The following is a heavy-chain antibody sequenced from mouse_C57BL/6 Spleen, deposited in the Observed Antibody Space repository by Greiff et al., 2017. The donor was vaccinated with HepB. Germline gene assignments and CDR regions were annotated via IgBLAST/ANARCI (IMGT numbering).Heavy chain of an antibody. CDR3: AGISNYDWYFDV. V-gene: IGHV12-3*01. CDR1: GFPITSGYY. Sequence: QVQLQQSGPGLVKPSQSLFLTCSITGFPITSGYYWIWIRQSPGKPLEWMGYITHSGETFYNPSLQSPISITRETSKNQFFLQLNSVTTEDTAMYYCAGISNYDWYFDVWGTGTTVTVSS. CDR2: ITHSGET. D-gene: IGHD2-5*01. J-gene: IGHJ1*03.